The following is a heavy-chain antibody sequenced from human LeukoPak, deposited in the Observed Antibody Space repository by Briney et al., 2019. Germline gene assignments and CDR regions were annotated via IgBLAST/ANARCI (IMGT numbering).Heavy chain of an antibody. V-gene: IGHV1-24*01. Sequence: ASVKVSCKVSGYTLTELSIHWVRQAPGKGLEWMGGFDPEDGEAIYAQKLQGRVIMTEDSSTDTAYMELSSLRSDDTAVYYCATADLYSTSWKFDPWGQGTLVTVSS. CDR1: GYTLTELS. CDR3: ATADLYSTSWKFDP. J-gene: IGHJ5*02. CDR2: FDPEDGEA. D-gene: IGHD6-13*01.